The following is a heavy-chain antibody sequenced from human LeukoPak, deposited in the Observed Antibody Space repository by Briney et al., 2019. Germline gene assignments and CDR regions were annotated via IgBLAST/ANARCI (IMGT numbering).Heavy chain of an antibody. V-gene: IGHV3-48*03. CDR2: ISRGGNTI. CDR1: GFPFSSYE. Sequence: GGSLRLSCAASGFPFSSYEMHWVRQAPGKGLEWVSYISRGGNTIYYADSVKGRFTISRDNAKNSLYLQMNSLRAEDTAVYYCAREGTAMVSFDYWGQGTLVTVSS. J-gene: IGHJ4*02. CDR3: AREGTAMVSFDY. D-gene: IGHD5-18*01.